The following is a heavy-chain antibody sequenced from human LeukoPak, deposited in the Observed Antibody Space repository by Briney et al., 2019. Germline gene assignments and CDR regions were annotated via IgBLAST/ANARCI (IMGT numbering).Heavy chain of an antibody. CDR1: GASISSYY. CDR2: IYTSGST. CDR3: ARDMPPYYDSSGYSFDY. J-gene: IGHJ4*02. D-gene: IGHD3-22*01. V-gene: IGHV4-4*07. Sequence: PSETLSLTCTVSGASISSYYWSWIRQPAGKGLEWIGRIYTSGSTNYNPSLKSRVTMSVDTSKNQFSLKLSSVTAADTAVYYCARDMPPYYDSSGYSFDYWGQRTLVSVSS.